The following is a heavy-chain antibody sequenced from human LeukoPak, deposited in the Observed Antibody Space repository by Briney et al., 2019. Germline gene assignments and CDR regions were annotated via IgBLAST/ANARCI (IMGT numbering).Heavy chain of an antibody. D-gene: IGHD3-10*01. CDR2: IYYSGST. CDR3: ARSELLWFGGVNSGFDY. CDR1: GGSISSYY. V-gene: IGHV4-59*01. J-gene: IGHJ4*02. Sequence: SETLSLTCTVSGGSISSYYWSWIRQPPGKGLEWIGYIYYSGSTNYNPSLKSRVTISVDTSETQFSLKLSSVTAADTAVYYCARSELLWFGGVNSGFDYWCQGTLVTVSS.